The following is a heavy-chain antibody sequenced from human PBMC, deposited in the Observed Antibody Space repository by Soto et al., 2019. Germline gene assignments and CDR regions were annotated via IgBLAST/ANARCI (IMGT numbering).Heavy chain of an antibody. V-gene: IGHV4-30-4*01. CDR1: GGSISSGDYY. J-gene: IGHJ4*02. Sequence: QVQLQESGPGLVKPSQTLSLTCTVSGGSISSGDYYWSWIRQPPGKGLEWIGYIYYSGSTYYNPFLKSRVTISVDTSKNQFSLKLRSVTAADTAVYYCARWDRYCSGGSCYGFDYWGQGTLVTVSS. CDR3: ARWDRYCSGGSCYGFDY. D-gene: IGHD2-15*01. CDR2: IYYSGST.